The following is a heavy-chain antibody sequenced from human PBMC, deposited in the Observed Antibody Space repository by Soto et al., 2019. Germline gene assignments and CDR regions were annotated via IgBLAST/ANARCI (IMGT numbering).Heavy chain of an antibody. J-gene: IGHJ4*02. V-gene: IGHV4-59*01. CDR3: ARDMPYAAGSLAGCDY. Sequence: PSETLSLTCTVSGDSITGSYWSWIRQPPGKTLEWIGYIYHSGTTTYNPSLKSRVSISVDTSKNQFSLRLTSVIAADTAVYYCARDMPYAAGSLAGCDYWGQGIQVTV. CDR1: GDSITGSY. D-gene: IGHD1-26*01. CDR2: IYHSGTT.